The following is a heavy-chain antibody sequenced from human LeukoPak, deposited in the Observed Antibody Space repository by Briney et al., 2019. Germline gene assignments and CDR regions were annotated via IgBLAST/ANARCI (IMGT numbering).Heavy chain of an antibody. CDR1: GGSVSSGSYY. Sequence: PSETLSLTCTVSGGSVSSGSYYWSWIRQPPGKGLEWIGYISYSGSTNYNPSLKSRVTISEDTSKNQFSLKLSSVTAADTAVYYCARVPRESEPRDDYWGQGTLVTVSS. V-gene: IGHV4-61*01. J-gene: IGHJ4*02. D-gene: IGHD1-14*01. CDR2: ISYSGST. CDR3: ARVPRESEPRDDY.